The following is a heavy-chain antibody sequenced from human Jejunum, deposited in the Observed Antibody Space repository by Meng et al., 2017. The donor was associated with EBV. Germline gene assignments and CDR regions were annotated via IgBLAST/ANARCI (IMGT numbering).Heavy chain of an antibody. V-gene: IGHV3-74*01. Sequence: VKLVESVGGLVQPGDSLRLSCAASGFTLSSYWMHWVRQAPGKGLVWVSRINSDGSKTNYADSVKGRFTISRDIAKNTLYLQLNSLRADDTAVYYCVRGPPPDTWGQGTLVTVSS. CDR3: VRGPPPDT. J-gene: IGHJ5*02. CDR2: INSDGSKT. CDR1: GFTLSSYW.